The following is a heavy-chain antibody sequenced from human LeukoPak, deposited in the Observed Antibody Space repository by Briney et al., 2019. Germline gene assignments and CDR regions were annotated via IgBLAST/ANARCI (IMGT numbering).Heavy chain of an antibody. Sequence: GGSLRLSCAASGFTFSSYWMSWVRQAPGKGLEWVANIKQDGSEKYYVDSVKGRFTISRDNAKNSLYLQMNSLRAEDTAVYYCARDRDDILTGSQLTFDYWGQGTLVTVSS. V-gene: IGHV3-7*01. CDR2: IKQDGSEK. J-gene: IGHJ4*02. D-gene: IGHD3-9*01. CDR1: GFTFSSYW. CDR3: ARDRDDILTGSQLTFDY.